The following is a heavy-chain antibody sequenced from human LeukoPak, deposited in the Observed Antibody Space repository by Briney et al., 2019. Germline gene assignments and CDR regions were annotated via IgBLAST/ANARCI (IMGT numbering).Heavy chain of an antibody. V-gene: IGHV1-2*06. CDR3: ARDQERTIFWSAPGV. J-gene: IGHJ6*04. D-gene: IGHD3-3*01. CDR2: INPNSGGT. CDR1: GYTFTSYD. Sequence: ASVKVSCKASGYTFTSYDINWVRQAPGQGLEWMGRINPNSGGTNYAQKFQGRVTMTRDTSISTAYMELSRLRSDDTAVYYCARDQERTIFWSAPGVWGKGTTVTVSS.